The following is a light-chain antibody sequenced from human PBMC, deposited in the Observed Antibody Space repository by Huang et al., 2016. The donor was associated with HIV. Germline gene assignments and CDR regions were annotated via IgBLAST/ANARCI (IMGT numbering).Light chain of an antibody. CDR3: QQFNNRPIT. CDR1: QSVSSN. V-gene: IGKV3-15*01. Sequence: DIVMTQSPATLSVSPGERATLSCRASQSVSSNLAWYQQTPGQAPRLLIYGASTRATGIPARFSGSGSGTKFTLTISSLQSEDFAVYYCQQFNNRPITFGQGTRLEIK. CDR2: GAS. J-gene: IGKJ5*01.